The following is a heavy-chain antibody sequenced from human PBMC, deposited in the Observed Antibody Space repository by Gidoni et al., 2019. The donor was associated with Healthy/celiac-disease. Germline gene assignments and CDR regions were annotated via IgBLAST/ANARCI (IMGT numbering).Heavy chain of an antibody. Sequence: QVQLVESGGGVVQPGRSLRLSCAASGFTFSSYSMHWVRQAPGKGLEWVAVIWYDGSNKYYADSVKGRFTISRDNSKNTLYLQMNSLRAEDTAVYYCARLRPIAAGGSFDLWGRGTLVTVSS. CDR1: GFTFSSYS. D-gene: IGHD6-25*01. CDR2: IWYDGSNK. CDR3: ARLRPIAAGGSFDL. V-gene: IGHV3-33*01. J-gene: IGHJ2*01.